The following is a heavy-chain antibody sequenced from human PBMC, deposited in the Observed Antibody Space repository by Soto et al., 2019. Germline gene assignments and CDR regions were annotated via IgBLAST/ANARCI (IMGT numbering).Heavy chain of an antibody. CDR3: ARGISGEDWYFDL. D-gene: IGHD3-10*01. CDR2: IKQDGSEK. J-gene: IGHJ2*01. Sequence: EVQLVESGGGLVQPGGSLRLSCAASGFTFSSYWMSWVRQAPGKGLEWVVNIKQDGSEKYYVDSVKGRFTISRDNAKNSLYLQMNSLRAEDTAVYYCARGISGEDWYFDLWGRGTLVTVSS. V-gene: IGHV3-7*05. CDR1: GFTFSSYW.